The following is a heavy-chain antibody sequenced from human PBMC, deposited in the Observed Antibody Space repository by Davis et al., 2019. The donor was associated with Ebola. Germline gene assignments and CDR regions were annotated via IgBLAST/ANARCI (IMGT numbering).Heavy chain of an antibody. V-gene: IGHV3-23*01. CDR3: AKGLGSSGWYYFDY. CDR1: GFTFSSYA. J-gene: IGHJ4*02. D-gene: IGHD6-19*01. Sequence: GESLKISCAASGFTFSSYAMNWVRQAPGKGLEWVSAISGSGDSTYFADSVKGRFTISRDNSKNTLYLQMNSLRAEDTAVYYCAKGLGSSGWYYFDYWGQGTLVTVSS. CDR2: ISGSGDST.